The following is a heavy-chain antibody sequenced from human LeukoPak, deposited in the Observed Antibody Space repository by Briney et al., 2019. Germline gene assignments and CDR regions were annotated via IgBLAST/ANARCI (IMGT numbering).Heavy chain of an antibody. CDR2: IDPNTGDT. Sequence: ASVKVSCTASGYNFDGYYIHWVRQAPGQGLEWMAWIDPNTGDTHFAQKFQDRVTLSRDNSISKAYLELRSLRYDDTAVYYCARGEGIVGSTGLSYWGQGTLVSVSS. J-gene: IGHJ4*02. V-gene: IGHV1-2*02. D-gene: IGHD1-26*01. CDR1: GYNFDGYY. CDR3: ARGEGIVGSTGLSY.